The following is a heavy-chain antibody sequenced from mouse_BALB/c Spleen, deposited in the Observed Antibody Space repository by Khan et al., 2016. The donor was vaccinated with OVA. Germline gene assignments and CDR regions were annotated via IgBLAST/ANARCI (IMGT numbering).Heavy chain of an antibody. CDR3: AREVYYDYAYYYAMDY. D-gene: IGHD2-4*01. CDR1: GFSLTGYG. J-gene: IGHJ4*01. Sequence: VQLKQSGPGLVAPSQSLSITCTVSGFSLTGYGVNWVRQPPGKGLEWLGMIWGDGSTDYNSALKSRLSISKDNSKSQVFLKMNSLHTDDTARYYCAREVYYDYAYYYAMDYWGQGTSVTVSS. V-gene: IGHV2-6-7*01. CDR2: IWGDGST.